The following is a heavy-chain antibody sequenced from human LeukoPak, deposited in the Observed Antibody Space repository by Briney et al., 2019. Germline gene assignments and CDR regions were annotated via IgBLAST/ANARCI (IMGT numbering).Heavy chain of an antibody. V-gene: IGHV4-59*08. Sequence: SETLSLTCTVSGGSISSYYWSWIRQPPGKGLEWIGDIYYSGSTNYNPSLKSRVTISVDTSKNQFSLRLSSVTAADTAVYYSARLASGSYGPLTPFDYWGQGTLVTISS. D-gene: IGHD1-26*01. CDR1: GGSISSYY. J-gene: IGHJ4*02. CDR2: IYYSGST. CDR3: ARLASGSYGPLTPFDY.